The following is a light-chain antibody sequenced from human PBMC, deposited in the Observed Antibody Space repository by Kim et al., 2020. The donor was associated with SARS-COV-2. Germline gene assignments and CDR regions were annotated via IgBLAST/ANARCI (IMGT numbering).Light chain of an antibody. CDR3: KAPNSGGSHFV. V-gene: IGLV3-19*01. Sequence: SSELTQDPAVSVALGQTVRITCQGDSLRRYYAAWYQQKPGQAPVLVIYGKNNRPSGIPDRFSGSNSGDTASLTITGALAEDEADYYCKAPNSGGSHFVFG. CDR1: SLRRYY. CDR2: GKN. J-gene: IGLJ1*01.